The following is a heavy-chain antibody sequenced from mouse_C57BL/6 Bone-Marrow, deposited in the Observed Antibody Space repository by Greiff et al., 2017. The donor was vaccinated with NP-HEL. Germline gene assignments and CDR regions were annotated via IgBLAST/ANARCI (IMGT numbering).Heavy chain of an antibody. Sequence: VKLQQSDAELVKPGASVKISCKVSGYTFTDHTIHWMKQRPEQGLEWIGYIYPRDGSTKYNEKFKGKATLTADKSSSTAYMQLNSLTSEDSAVYFCARAPRWLPIPVDYWGQGTSVTVSS. CDR2: IYPRDGST. CDR3: ARAPRWLPIPVDY. V-gene: IGHV1-78*01. J-gene: IGHJ4*01. D-gene: IGHD2-3*01. CDR1: GYTFTDHT.